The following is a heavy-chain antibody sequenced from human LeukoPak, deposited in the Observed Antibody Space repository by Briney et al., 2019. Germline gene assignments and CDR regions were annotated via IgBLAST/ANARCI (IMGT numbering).Heavy chain of an antibody. Sequence: GGSLRLSCTVSGFTVSSNSMNWVRQAPGKGLEWVSCISSSSSYIYYADSVKGRFTTSRDNAKNSLYLQMNSLRAEDTAVYHCARDLRSSGYYAFDYWGQGTLVTVSS. CDR2: ISSSSSYI. J-gene: IGHJ4*02. CDR1: GFTVSSNS. D-gene: IGHD3-22*01. V-gene: IGHV3-21*01. CDR3: ARDLRSSGYYAFDY.